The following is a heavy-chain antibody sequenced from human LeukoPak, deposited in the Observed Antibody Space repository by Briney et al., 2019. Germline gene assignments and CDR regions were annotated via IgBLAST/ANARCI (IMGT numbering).Heavy chain of an antibody. V-gene: IGHV3-30*18. CDR3: ANNYGGNYGVEGDVFDY. Sequence: GRSLRLSCAASGFTFSSYGMHWVRQAPGKGLEWVAVISYDGSNKYCADSVKGRFTISRDNSKNTLYLQMNSLRAEDTAVYYCANNYGGNYGVEGDVFDYWGQGTLVTVSS. J-gene: IGHJ4*02. CDR2: ISYDGSNK. CDR1: GFTFSSYG. D-gene: IGHD4-23*01.